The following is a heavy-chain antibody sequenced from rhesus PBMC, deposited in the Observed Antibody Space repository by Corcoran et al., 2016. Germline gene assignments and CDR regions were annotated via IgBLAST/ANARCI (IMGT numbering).Heavy chain of an antibody. D-gene: IGHD1-1*01. CDR1: GGYNRSSY. Sequence: QLPLQESGAGLVKSSEALSVTCAVSGGYNRSSYWSGIRHARGKGLEWIGYIYGRGSSTNYNPSLQRRVTPSVETSKNQLSLKLSSVTAADTAVYYCASGTAGTSDYWGQGVLVTVSS. V-gene: IGHV4-169*02. CDR2: IYGRGSST. CDR3: ASGTAGTSDY. J-gene: IGHJ4*01.